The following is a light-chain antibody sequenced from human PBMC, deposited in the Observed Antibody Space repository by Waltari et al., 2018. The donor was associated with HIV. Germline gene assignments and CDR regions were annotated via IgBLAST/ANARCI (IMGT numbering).Light chain of an antibody. V-gene: IGLV2-8*01. CDR2: EVS. J-gene: IGLJ2*01. CDR3: SSYAGSNVI. Sequence: QSALTQPPSASGSPGQSVTLSCTGTSSAVGGYNYVSWYQQHPDNAPKLMIYEVSKRPSGVPDRFSGSKSGNTASLTVSGLQAEDEADYYCSSYAGSNVIFGGGTKLTVL. CDR1: SSAVGGYNY.